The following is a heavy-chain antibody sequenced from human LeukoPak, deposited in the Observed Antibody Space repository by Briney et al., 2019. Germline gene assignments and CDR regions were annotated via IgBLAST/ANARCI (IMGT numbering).Heavy chain of an antibody. CDR2: TKYDGSEK. Sequence: GGSLRLSCAASGFTLSLYWMSWVRQAPGKGLEWVANTKYDGSEKDYVDSVKGRFTISRDNAKNLLYLQMDSLRAEDTAVYYCARDIAPAGLFFDYWGQGTLVTVSS. D-gene: IGHD6-13*01. J-gene: IGHJ4*02. V-gene: IGHV3-7*01. CDR3: ARDIAPAGLFFDY. CDR1: GFTLSLYW.